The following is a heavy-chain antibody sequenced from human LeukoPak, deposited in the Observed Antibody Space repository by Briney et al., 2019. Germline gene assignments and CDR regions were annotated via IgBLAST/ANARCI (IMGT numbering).Heavy chain of an antibody. Sequence: SGTLSLTCAVSGGSISSNNWWSWVRQPPGKGLEWIGEIYHSGGTNYNPSLKSRVTTSLDKSKNQFSLKLNSVTAADTAVYYCARDLGYSYGLGLDYWGQGTLVTVSS. V-gene: IGHV4-4*02. CDR1: GGSISSNNW. D-gene: IGHD5-18*01. CDR2: IYHSGGT. J-gene: IGHJ4*02. CDR3: ARDLGYSYGLGLDY.